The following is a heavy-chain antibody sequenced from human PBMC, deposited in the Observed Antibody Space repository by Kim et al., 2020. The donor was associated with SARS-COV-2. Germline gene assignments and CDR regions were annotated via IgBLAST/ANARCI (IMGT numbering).Heavy chain of an antibody. Sequence: GGSLRLSCAASGFTFSSYSMNWVRQAPGKGLEWVSYISSSSSTIYYADSVNGRFTISRDNAKNSLYLQMNSLRDEDTAVYYCARGARDYIWGSYRYTQSHFWGQGTLVTVSS. CDR1: GFTFSSYS. V-gene: IGHV3-48*02. CDR2: ISSSSSTI. D-gene: IGHD3-16*02. CDR3: ARGARDYIWGSYRYTQSHF. J-gene: IGHJ4*02.